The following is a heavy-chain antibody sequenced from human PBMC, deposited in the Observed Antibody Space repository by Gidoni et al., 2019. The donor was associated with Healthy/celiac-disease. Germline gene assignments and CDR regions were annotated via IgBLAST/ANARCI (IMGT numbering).Heavy chain of an antibody. CDR1: GGSISSYY. CDR3: ARESANVGGMDV. Sequence: QVQLQESGPGLVKPSETLSLTCTVSGGSISSYYWSWIRQPPGKGLEWIGYIYYSGSTNYNPSLKSRVTISVDTSKNQFSLKLSSVTAADTAVYYCARESANVGGMDVWGQGTTVTVSS. D-gene: IGHD1-26*01. J-gene: IGHJ6*02. V-gene: IGHV4-59*01. CDR2: IYYSGST.